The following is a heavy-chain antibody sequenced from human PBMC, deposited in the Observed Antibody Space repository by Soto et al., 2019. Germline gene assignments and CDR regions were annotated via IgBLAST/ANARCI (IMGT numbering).Heavy chain of an antibody. Sequence: GGSLRLSCAASGFTFSSFAMTWVRQAPGKGLEWVSALTPGGETTYYIDSVKGRFTISRDNAKNTLYLQMTGLRVDDTAVYYCARTRTAFYRYYFDSWGQGALVTVS. CDR2: LTPGGETT. J-gene: IGHJ4*02. CDR3: ARTRTAFYRYYFDS. V-gene: IGHV3-23*01. D-gene: IGHD2-21*02. CDR1: GFTFSSFA.